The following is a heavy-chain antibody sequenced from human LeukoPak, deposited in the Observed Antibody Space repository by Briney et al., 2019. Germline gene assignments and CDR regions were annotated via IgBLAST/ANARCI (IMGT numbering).Heavy chain of an antibody. V-gene: IGHV3-53*01. CDR1: GCTVSGDY. CDR2: MYDGGAT. Sequence: GGSLRLSCAVSGCTVSGDYMSWVRQAPGKGLGWVSVMYDGGATYYADSVKGRFTISRDNSKNTLYLQMNSLRVEDTAVYYCARHDWFDPWGHGTLVTVSS. J-gene: IGHJ5*02. D-gene: IGHD3-3*01. CDR3: ARHDWFDP.